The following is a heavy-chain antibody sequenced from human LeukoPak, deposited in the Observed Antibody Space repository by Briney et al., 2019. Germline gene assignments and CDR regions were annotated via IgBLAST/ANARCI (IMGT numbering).Heavy chain of an antibody. CDR1: GFSVSDNY. D-gene: IGHD6-25*01. CDR3: TTRLY. CDR2: IYSGGNT. V-gene: IGHV3-66*01. J-gene: IGHJ4*02. Sequence: PGGSLRLSCAASGFSVSDNYMSWVRQAPGKGLEWVSLIYSGGNTYHADSVKGRFTISRDNSKNTVYLQMSSLRAEDTAVYYCTTRLYWGQGTLVTVSS.